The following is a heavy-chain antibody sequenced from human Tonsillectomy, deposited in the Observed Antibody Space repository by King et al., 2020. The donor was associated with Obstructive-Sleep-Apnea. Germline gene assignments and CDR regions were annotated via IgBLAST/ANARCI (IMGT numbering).Heavy chain of an antibody. D-gene: IGHD6-19*01. CDR3: ARHSYSSGLYYYGLDV. CDR2: IYHSGST. V-gene: IGHV4-4*02. J-gene: IGHJ6*02. CDR1: GGSISSTNW. Sequence: QLQESGPGLVKPSGTLSLTCAVSGGSISSTNWGSWVRQPPGKGLEWIGEIYHSGSTSNIPSLKSRVTISVDKSKNQFSLELTSVTAADTAVYFCARHSYSSGLYYYGLDVWGQGTTVTVSS.